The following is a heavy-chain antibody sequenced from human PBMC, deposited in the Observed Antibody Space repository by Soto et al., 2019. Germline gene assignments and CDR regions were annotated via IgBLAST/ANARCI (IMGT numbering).Heavy chain of an antibody. CDR2: TIPIIGPA. Sequence: QVQLVQSGADVKRPGSSVKLSCKASGGTFTYYGISWVRQAPGQGLEWMGGTIPIIGPATYAQKFQGRVTITADQSTSTAYMELSSLGSEDTALYYCARYLGTTIAGPPRRETYGWLDPWGQGTLVTVSS. J-gene: IGHJ5*02. CDR1: GGTFTYYG. V-gene: IGHV1-69*01. CDR3: ARYLGTTIAGPPRRETYGWLDP. D-gene: IGHD3-22*01.